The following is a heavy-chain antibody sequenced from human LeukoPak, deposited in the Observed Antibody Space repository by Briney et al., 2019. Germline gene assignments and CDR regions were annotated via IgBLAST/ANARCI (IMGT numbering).Heavy chain of an antibody. V-gene: IGHV3-21*01. Sequence: GGSLRLSCAASGFTFSSYSMNWVRQAPGKGLEWVSSISSSSSYIYYADSVKGRFTISRDNAKNSLYLQMNSLRAEDTAVYYCARGRYSSGWSDYWGQGTLVTVSS. J-gene: IGHJ4*02. CDR2: ISSSSSYI. CDR1: GFTFSSYS. CDR3: ARGRYSSGWSDY. D-gene: IGHD6-19*01.